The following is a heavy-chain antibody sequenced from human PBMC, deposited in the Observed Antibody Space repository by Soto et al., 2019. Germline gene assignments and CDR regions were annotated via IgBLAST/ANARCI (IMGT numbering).Heavy chain of an antibody. CDR2: IYYSGST. D-gene: IGHD1-26*01. J-gene: IGHJ4*02. V-gene: IGHV4-39*01. CDR3: ARPKWELGAYYFDY. CDR1: GGSISSSSYY. Sequence: QLQLQESGPGLVKPSETLSLTCTVSGGSISSSSYYWGWIRQPPGKGLEWIGSIYYSGSTYYNPSLKSRVTISVDTSKNQFSLKLSSVTAADTAVYYCARPKWELGAYYFDYWGQGTLVTVSS.